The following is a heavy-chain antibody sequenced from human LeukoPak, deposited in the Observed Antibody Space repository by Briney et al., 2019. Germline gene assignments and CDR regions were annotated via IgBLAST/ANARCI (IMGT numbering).Heavy chain of an antibody. CDR2: IYYNGTT. CDR3: ARGGDYLFDY. J-gene: IGHJ4*02. V-gene: IGHV4-59*01. CDR1: GGSISSYY. D-gene: IGHD4-17*01. Sequence: SETLSLTCTVSGGSISSYYWSWIRQPPGKGLECIGYIYYNGTTNYNPSLKSRVTISVDTSKNQFSLKLRSVTAADTAVYYCARGGDYLFDYWGQGTLVTVSS.